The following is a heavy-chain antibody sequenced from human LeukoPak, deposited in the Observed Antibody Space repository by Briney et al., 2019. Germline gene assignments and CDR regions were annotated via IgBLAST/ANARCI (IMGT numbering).Heavy chain of an antibody. CDR1: GYTFTNYG. D-gene: IGHD6-13*01. CDR2: ISGYNGNT. J-gene: IGHJ4*02. CDR3: ARNPIYNSNWYFPIRDSDY. V-gene: IGHV1-18*01. Sequence: GASVKVSCKASGYTFTNYGISWVRQAPGQGLEWMGWISGYNGNTNYVQKLQGRVTMTTDTSTSTAYMELRSLRSDDTAVYYCARNPIYNSNWYFPIRDSDYWGQGTLITVSS.